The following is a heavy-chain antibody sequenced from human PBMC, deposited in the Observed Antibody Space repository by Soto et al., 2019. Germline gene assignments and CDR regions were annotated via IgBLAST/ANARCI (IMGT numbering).Heavy chain of an antibody. CDR1: GGSISSYY. CDR3: ARDRAYSSSHDYFDY. V-gene: IGHV4-59*01. Sequence: SETLSLTCTVSGGSISSYYWSWIRQPPGKGLEWIGYIYYSGSTNYNPSLKSRVTISVDTSKNQFSLKLSSVTAADTAVYYCARDRAYSSSHDYFDYWGQGTLVTVSS. D-gene: IGHD6-13*01. J-gene: IGHJ4*02. CDR2: IYYSGST.